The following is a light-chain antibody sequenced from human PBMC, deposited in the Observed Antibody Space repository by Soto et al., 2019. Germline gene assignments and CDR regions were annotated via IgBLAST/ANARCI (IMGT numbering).Light chain of an antibody. V-gene: IGLV1-47*01. Sequence: QSVLTQPPSASGTPGQRVTISCSGSSSNIESNYVYWYQQLPGSAPKLLIYRNDQRPSGVPDRFSGSKSGTSASLAISGLRSEDEADYYCAAWDDSLSALVFGGGTKL. CDR2: RND. CDR1: SSNIESNY. CDR3: AAWDDSLSALV. J-gene: IGLJ3*02.